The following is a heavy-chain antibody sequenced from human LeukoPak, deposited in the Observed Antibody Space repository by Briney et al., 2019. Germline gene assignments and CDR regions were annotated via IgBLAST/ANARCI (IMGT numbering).Heavy chain of an antibody. V-gene: IGHV4-39*01. CDR3: ARHQIGYCSSTSCYAEGPFDY. J-gene: IGHJ4*02. D-gene: IGHD2-2*01. CDR2: IYNSGST. Sequence: SETLSLTCTVSGGSLSSSSYYWGWICQPPGKGLEWIGSIYNSGSTYYNPSLKSLVTISVDTSKNQFSLMLSSVTAADAAVYYCARHQIGYCSSTSCYAEGPFDYWGQGTLVTVSS. CDR1: GGSLSSSSYY.